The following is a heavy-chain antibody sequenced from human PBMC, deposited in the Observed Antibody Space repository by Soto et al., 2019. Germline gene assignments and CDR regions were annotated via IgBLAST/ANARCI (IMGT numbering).Heavy chain of an antibody. V-gene: IGHV4-39*01. CDR2: IYYSGST. Sequence: SETLSLTCTVSGGSISSGGYYWSWIRQHPGKGLEWIGSIYYSGSTYYNPSLKSRVTISVDTSKNQFSLKLSSVTAADTAVYYCARRGYYYDSSGYPSVWYWGQGTLVTVSS. J-gene: IGHJ4*02. CDR1: GGSISSGGYY. CDR3: ARRGYYYDSSGYPSVWY. D-gene: IGHD3-22*01.